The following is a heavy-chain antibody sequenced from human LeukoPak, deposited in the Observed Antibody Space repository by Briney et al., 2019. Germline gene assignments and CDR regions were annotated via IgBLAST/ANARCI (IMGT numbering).Heavy chain of an antibody. V-gene: IGHV4-4*07. CDR1: GGSISSYY. CDR3: ERSYGYVNWFDP. CDR2: MYISGST. D-gene: IGHD5-18*01. Sequence: PSETLSLTCTVSGGSISSYYWSWIRQPAGKGLEWIGLMYISGSTNYNPSLKSRVTMSVDTSKNQFSLKLSSVTAADTAVYYCERSYGYVNWFDPWGQGTLVTVSS. J-gene: IGHJ5*02.